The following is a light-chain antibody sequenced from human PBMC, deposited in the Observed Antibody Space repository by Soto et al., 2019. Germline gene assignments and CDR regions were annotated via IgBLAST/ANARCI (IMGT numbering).Light chain of an antibody. CDR1: QSVSTN. V-gene: IGKV3-15*01. J-gene: IGKJ1*01. CDR3: QHYNNWPPWT. CDR2: GAS. Sequence: EIVMTQSPATLSVSPGERATLSCRASQSVSTNLAWYQQKLGQAPRHLIYGASTRATGIPARFSGSGSGTEFTLTISSLQSEDFAVYYCQHYNNWPPWTFGQGTKVEIK.